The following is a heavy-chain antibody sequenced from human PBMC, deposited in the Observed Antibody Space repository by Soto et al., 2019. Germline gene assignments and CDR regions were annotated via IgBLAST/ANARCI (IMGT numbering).Heavy chain of an antibody. CDR3: AKALGELSPESFDY. Sequence: QVQLVESGGGVVQPGRSLRLSCAASGFTFSDYAMHWVRQAPGTGLEWVAIMSYDGNNQYYADSVKGRFTISRDNFKNTLYLQMNSLRTEDTALYYCAKALGELSPESFDYWGQGILVTVSS. D-gene: IGHD3-16*02. CDR2: MSYDGNNQ. V-gene: IGHV3-30*18. J-gene: IGHJ4*02. CDR1: GFTFSDYA.